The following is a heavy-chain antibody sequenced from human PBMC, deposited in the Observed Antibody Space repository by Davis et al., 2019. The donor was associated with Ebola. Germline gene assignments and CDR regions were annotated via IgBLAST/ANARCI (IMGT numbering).Heavy chain of an antibody. CDR3: ARDRGGSFDY. J-gene: IGHJ4*02. CDR1: GGSISSYY. CDR2: IYYSGST. V-gene: IGHV4-59*12. D-gene: IGHD3-10*01. Sequence: SETLSLTCTVSGGSISSYYWSWIRQPPGKGLEWIGYIYYSGSTNYNPSLKSRVTISVDTSKNQFSLKLSSVTPEDTAVYYCARDRGGSFDYWGQGALVTVSS.